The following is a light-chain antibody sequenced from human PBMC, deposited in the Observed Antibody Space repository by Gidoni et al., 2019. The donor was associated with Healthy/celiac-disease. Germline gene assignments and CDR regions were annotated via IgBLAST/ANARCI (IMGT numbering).Light chain of an antibody. CDR3: QQYKSYAT. Sequence: DIQMTQSPSTLSASVGDRVTITCRASQSISSWLAWYQQKPGKAPKLLIYKASSLESGVPSRVSGSGSGTEFTLTISSLQPDDFATYYCQQYKSYATFGQGTKVESK. V-gene: IGKV1-5*03. J-gene: IGKJ1*01. CDR2: KAS. CDR1: QSISSW.